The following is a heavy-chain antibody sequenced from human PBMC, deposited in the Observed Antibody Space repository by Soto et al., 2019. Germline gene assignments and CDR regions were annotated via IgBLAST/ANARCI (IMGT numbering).Heavy chain of an antibody. CDR3: ARALVCSDGSCAFDP. CDR1: GGSIRSYY. J-gene: IGHJ5*02. D-gene: IGHD2-15*01. V-gene: IGHV4-59*01. CDR2: IYYTGST. Sequence: PSETLSLTCSVSGGSIRSYYWSWIRQPPGKGLKWIGYIYYTGSTNSNLSLKSRATISLDTSKNQFSLRLTSVTAVDMALYYCARALVCSDGSCAFDPWGQGTLVTLSS.